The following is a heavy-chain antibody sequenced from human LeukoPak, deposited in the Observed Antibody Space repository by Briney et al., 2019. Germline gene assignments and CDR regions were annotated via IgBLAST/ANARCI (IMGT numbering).Heavy chain of an antibody. CDR3: ARLLTPAWFDP. CDR1: GYTFTGYY. Sequence: ASVKVSCKASGYTFTGYYMHWVRQAPGQGLEWMGWISAYNGNTNYAQKLQGRVTMATDTSTSTAYMELRSLRSDDTAVYYCARLLTPAWFDPWGQGTLVTVSS. J-gene: IGHJ5*02. V-gene: IGHV1-18*04. CDR2: ISAYNGNT. D-gene: IGHD4-23*01.